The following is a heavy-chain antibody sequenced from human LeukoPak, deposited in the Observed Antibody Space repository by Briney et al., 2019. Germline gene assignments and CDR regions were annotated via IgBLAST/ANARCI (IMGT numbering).Heavy chain of an antibody. Sequence: GGSLRLSCTASGFTFGGYAMSWVRQAPGKGLEWVGFIRSKAYGGTTEYAASVKGRFTISRDDSKSIAYLQMNSLKTEDTAVYYCTRGVLYNVRYYFDYWGQGTLVTVSS. V-gene: IGHV3-49*04. J-gene: IGHJ4*02. CDR1: GFTFGGYA. CDR2: IRSKAYGGTT. D-gene: IGHD1-14*01. CDR3: TRGVLYNVRYYFDY.